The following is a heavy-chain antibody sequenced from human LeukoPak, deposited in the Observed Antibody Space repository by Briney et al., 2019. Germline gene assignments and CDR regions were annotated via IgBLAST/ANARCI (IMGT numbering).Heavy chain of an antibody. CDR3: ARDSWDYIDMDV. Sequence: SETLSLTCTVSGISLSTYYWSWVRQPPGKGLEWIGYVHHTGSADYNPSLKSRVTISLDMSKSQFSLKLTSATAADTAVYYCARDSWDYIDMDVWGPGTTVTVSS. V-gene: IGHV4-59*01. CDR1: GISLSTYY. J-gene: IGHJ6*02. CDR2: VHHTGSA. D-gene: IGHD4/OR15-4a*01.